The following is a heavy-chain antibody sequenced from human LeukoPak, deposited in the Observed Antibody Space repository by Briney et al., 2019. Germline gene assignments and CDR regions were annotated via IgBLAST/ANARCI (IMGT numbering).Heavy chain of an antibody. CDR2: ISGSGGST. J-gene: IGHJ3*02. CDR3: AKDLPPYYYDSRTSDAFDI. V-gene: IGHV3-23*01. CDR1: GFTFSSYA. D-gene: IGHD3-22*01. Sequence: GGSLRLSCAPSGFTFSSYAMSWVRQAPGKGLKSVSAISGSGGSTYYADSVKCRLTISRDNSKNTLYLQMNSLRAEDTAVYYCAKDLPPYYYDSRTSDAFDIWGQGTMVTVSS.